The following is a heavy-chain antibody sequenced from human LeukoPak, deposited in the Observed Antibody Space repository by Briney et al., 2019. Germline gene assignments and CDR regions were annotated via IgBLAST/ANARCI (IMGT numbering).Heavy chain of an antibody. CDR1: GGSISSYH. CDR3: ARGGRWLQFNY. V-gene: IGHV4-59*08. J-gene: IGHJ4*02. CDR2: IYYSGST. D-gene: IGHD5-24*01. Sequence: SETLSLTCTVSGGSISSYHWSWIRQPPGKGLEWIGYIYYSGSTNYNPSLKSRVTISVDTSKNQFSLKLSSVTAADTAVYYCARGGRWLQFNYWGQGTLVTVSS.